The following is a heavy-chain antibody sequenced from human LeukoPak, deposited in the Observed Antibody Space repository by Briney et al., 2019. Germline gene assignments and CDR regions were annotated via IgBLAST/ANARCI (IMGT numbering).Heavy chain of an antibody. CDR3: AKEWKSSSSWYQYYFDS. J-gene: IGHJ4*02. CDR2: INPDDGST. Sequence: PGGSLRLSCAASGFTFRKYWLHWVRQAPEKGLVWVSRINPDDGSTSYADSVKGRFTISRDNAKSTLYLQMDSLRAEDTAIYYCAKEWKSSSSWYQYYFDSWGQGTLVTVSS. CDR1: GFTFRKYW. V-gene: IGHV3-74*01. D-gene: IGHD6-13*01.